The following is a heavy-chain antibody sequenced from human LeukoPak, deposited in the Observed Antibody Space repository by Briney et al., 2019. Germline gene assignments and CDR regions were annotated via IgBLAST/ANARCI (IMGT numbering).Heavy chain of an antibody. CDR1: GGSISTYY. V-gene: IGHV4-59*08. D-gene: IGHD5-18*01. J-gene: IGHJ4*02. CDR2: IYYTGST. Sequence: SETLSLTCTVSGGSISTYYWTWIQQSPDKGLEWIGYIYYTGSTSYNPSLKSRVTISVDTSKNQFSLNLSSVTAADTAVYYCARFQGYSYGLDLDYWGQGTLVTVSS. CDR3: ARFQGYSYGLDLDY.